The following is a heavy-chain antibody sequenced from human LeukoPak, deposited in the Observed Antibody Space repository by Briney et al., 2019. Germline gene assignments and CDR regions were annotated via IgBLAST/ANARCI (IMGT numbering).Heavy chain of an antibody. CDR1: GGSISSGGYS. CDR2: IYHRGST. CDR3: ARGRERWLQST. D-gene: IGHD5-24*01. Sequence: PSQTLSLTCAVSGGSISSGGYSWSWIRQPPGKGLEWIGYIYHRGSTYYNPSLKSRVTISVDTSKNQFSLKLSSVTAADTAVYYCARGRERWLQSTWGQGTLVTVSS. V-gene: IGHV4-30-2*05. J-gene: IGHJ5*02.